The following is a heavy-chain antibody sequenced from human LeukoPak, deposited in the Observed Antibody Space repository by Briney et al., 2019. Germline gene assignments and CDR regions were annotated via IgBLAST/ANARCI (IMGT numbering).Heavy chain of an antibody. Sequence: ASVKVSCKASGYTFTSYYMHWVRQAPGQGLEWMGIINPSGGSTSYAQKFQGRVTMTRDTSTSTVYMELSSLRSEDTAVYYCARGEVTRRITMVRGVIHYYYYGMDVWGQGTTVTVSS. CDR3: ARGEVTRRITMVRGVIHYYYYGMDV. J-gene: IGHJ6*02. D-gene: IGHD3-10*01. CDR2: INPSGGST. V-gene: IGHV1-46*01. CDR1: GYTFTSYY.